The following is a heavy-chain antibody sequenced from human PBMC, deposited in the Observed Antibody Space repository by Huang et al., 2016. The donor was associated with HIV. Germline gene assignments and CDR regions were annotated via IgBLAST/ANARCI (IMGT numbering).Heavy chain of an antibody. D-gene: IGHD1-26*01. V-gene: IGHV1-69*01. Sequence: QVQLVQSGAEVKKPGSSVKVSCKASGGTFSSYVISWVRRAPGQGLEWMGGITPIFDKTNYAQKFQGRVTIIADESTRTAYMKMSSLRPEDTATYYCATGPRGSGSFNWGQGTLVIVSS. CDR2: ITPIFDKT. CDR3: ATGPRGSGSFN. J-gene: IGHJ4*02. CDR1: GGTFSSYV.